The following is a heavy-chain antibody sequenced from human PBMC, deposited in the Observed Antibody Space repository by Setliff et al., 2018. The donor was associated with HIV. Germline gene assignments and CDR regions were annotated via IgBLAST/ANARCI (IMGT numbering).Heavy chain of an antibody. CDR3: ARDSFTVDYFMDV. CDR1: GGSISSSSYY. CDR2: ISYSGST. D-gene: IGHD3-10*01. J-gene: IGHJ6*03. V-gene: IGHV4-61*01. Sequence: PSETLSLTCTVSGGSISSSSYYWTWIRQHPGKGLEWIGHISYSGSTTYNPSLKSRVTISLDTSKNQFSLKVNSVTAADTAVYFCARDSFTVDYFMDVWGKGTPVTVSS.